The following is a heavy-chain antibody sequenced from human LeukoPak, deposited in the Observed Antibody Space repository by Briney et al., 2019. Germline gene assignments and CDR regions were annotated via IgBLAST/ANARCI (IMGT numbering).Heavy chain of an antibody. V-gene: IGHV4-59*01. CDR1: GGSISTYY. CDR3: ARSYSSRGYYYYGMDV. Sequence: SETLSLTCTVSGGSISTYYWSWIRQPPGKGLEWIGYIYYSGSTSYNPSLKSRVTISLDTSDNQFSLKLTSVTAADTAVYYCARSYSSRGYYYYGMDVWGLGTTVTVSS. J-gene: IGHJ6*02. D-gene: IGHD6-13*01. CDR2: IYYSGST.